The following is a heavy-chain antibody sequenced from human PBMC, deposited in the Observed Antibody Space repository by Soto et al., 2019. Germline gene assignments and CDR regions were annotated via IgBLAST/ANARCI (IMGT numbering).Heavy chain of an antibody. CDR2: ISGSGGST. CDR1: GFTFSSYA. D-gene: IGHD3-10*01. V-gene: IGHV3-23*01. Sequence: GGSLRLSCAASGFTFSSYAMSWVRQAPGKGLEWVSAISGSGGSTYYADSVKGRFTISRDNSKNTLYLQMNSLRAEDTAVYYCAKRDLYGSGSYSYFDYWGQGTLVTVSS. CDR3: AKRDLYGSGSYSYFDY. J-gene: IGHJ4*02.